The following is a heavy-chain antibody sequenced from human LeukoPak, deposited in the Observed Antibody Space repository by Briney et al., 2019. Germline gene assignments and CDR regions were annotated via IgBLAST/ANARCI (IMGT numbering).Heavy chain of an antibody. Sequence: GGSLRLSCAASGFTFSSYAMSWVRQAPGKGLEWVSAISGSGGSTHYADSVKGRFTISRDNSKNTLYLQMNSLRAEDTAVYYCAKTLTSFYSNGAFDIWGQGTMVTVSS. CDR2: ISGSGGST. J-gene: IGHJ3*02. CDR3: AKTLTSFYSNGAFDI. V-gene: IGHV3-23*01. D-gene: IGHD2-15*01. CDR1: GFTFSSYA.